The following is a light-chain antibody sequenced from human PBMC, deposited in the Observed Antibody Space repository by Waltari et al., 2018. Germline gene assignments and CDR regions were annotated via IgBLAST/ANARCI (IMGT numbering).Light chain of an antibody. V-gene: IGLV2-14*04. Sequence: QTPQGKAPVLIIYDVRKRPSGVSHRFSGSKSGNTASLTISGLQAEDESDYYCSSYTSSSTVVFGGGTKLTVL. CDR3: SSYTSSSTVV. J-gene: IGLJ2*01. CDR2: DVR.